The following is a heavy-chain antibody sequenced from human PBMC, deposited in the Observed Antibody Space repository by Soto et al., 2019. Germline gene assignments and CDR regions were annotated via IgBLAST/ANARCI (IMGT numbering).Heavy chain of an antibody. Sequence: EVQLVESGGGLIQPGGSLKLSCAASGFTVGNNYMSWVRQAPGKGLEWVSLIYSTGTTKYADSVKGRFTVSRDNAKNTLNFQMNSLGAEDTAVYYCAKDGRGSGSHYNSFGYWGQGTLVTVSS. J-gene: IGHJ4*02. CDR2: IYSTGTT. CDR1: GFTVGNNY. D-gene: IGHD3-10*01. CDR3: AKDGRGSGSHYNSFGY. V-gene: IGHV3-53*01.